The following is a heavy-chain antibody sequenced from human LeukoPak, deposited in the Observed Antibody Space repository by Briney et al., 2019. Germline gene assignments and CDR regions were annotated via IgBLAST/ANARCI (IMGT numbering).Heavy chain of an antibody. Sequence: GGSLRLSCAASGFSFNSYGMHWVRQAPGKGLEWVALISYDGGHNFYADSVKGRFTVSRDNSKNTLYLQMNSLRPEDTAIYYCAEGIAVSRGYYYGYYFDYWGQGTLVTVPS. CDR1: GFSFNSYG. D-gene: IGHD5-18*01. CDR2: ISYDGGHN. V-gene: IGHV3-30*18. CDR3: AEGIAVSRGYYYGYYFDY. J-gene: IGHJ4*02.